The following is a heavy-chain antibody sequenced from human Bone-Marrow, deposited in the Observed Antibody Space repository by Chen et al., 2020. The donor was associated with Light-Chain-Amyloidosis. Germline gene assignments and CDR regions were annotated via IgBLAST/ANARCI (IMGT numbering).Heavy chain of an antibody. CDR2: MNEDGSEK. J-gene: IGHJ4*02. CDR1: GFNFSSFG. CDR3: TRRRDLDY. V-gene: IGHV3-7*01. Sequence: EVQLVESGGGLVQPGGSLRLSCATSGFNFSSFGMSWVRQAPGKGLEWVANMNEDGSEKYHVTSVKGRFTVSRDNAKNSLFLQMNSLRVEDTAVYYCTRRRDLDYWGQGTLVTVSS.